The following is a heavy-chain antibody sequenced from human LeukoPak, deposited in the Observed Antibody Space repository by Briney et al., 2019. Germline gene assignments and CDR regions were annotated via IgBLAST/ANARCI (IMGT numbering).Heavy chain of an antibody. CDR1: LDSTTSNF. CDR3: AREGGPYRPLDY. J-gene: IGHJ4*02. CDR2: IHRSGSP. Sequence: SETLSLTCTVSLDSTTSNFWSWVRQPPGKGLEWIGEIHRSGSPNYNPSLQSRVTISIGRSRNQSALELSSVTAADTAVYYCAREGGPYRPLDYSGQGTLVTVSS. V-gene: IGHV4-4*02.